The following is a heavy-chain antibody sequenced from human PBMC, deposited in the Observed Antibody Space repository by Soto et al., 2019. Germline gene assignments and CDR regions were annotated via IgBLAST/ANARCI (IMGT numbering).Heavy chain of an antibody. CDR2: IYPGDSDT. V-gene: IGHV5-51*01. CDR3: ARQYDFWSGYASAFDI. CDR1: GYSFTSYW. D-gene: IGHD3-3*01. J-gene: IGHJ3*02. Sequence: GESLKISCKGSGYSFTSYWIGWVRQMPGKGLEWMGIIYPGDSDTRYSPSFQGQVTISADKSISTAYLQWSSLKASDTAMYYCARQYDFWSGYASAFDIWGQGTMVTVSS.